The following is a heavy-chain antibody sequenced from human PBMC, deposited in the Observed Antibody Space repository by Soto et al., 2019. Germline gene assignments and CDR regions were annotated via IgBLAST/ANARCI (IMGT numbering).Heavy chain of an antibody. V-gene: IGHV3-15*07. CDR3: ATGWTEDYFNS. Sequence: EVQLVESGGGLVKPGGSLRLSCVASGFAFTNAWMNWVRQAPGKGLEWVGRIKSNTDGGTTDYAAPVKGRFTISRDDSKNTLYLQVNSLKTEDTAVYHCATGWTEDYFNSSGQGTLVTVSS. CDR1: GFAFTNAW. CDR2: IKSNTDGGTT. D-gene: IGHD1-1*01. J-gene: IGHJ4*02.